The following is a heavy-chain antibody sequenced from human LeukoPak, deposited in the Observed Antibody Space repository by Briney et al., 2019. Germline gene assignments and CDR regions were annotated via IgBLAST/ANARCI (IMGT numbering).Heavy chain of an antibody. J-gene: IGHJ4*02. Sequence: GGSLRLSCAASGFTLSKRPMYWVRQAPGKGLEWVSSLSDTGDSRHYADSVKGRFTISRDSARSVLYLQMNSLRAEDTAVYYCAKGDCASGSCYFDDWGQGSQVTVSS. V-gene: IGHV3-23*01. D-gene: IGHD2-8*01. CDR3: AKGDCASGSCYFDD. CDR1: GFTLSKRP. CDR2: LSDTGDSR.